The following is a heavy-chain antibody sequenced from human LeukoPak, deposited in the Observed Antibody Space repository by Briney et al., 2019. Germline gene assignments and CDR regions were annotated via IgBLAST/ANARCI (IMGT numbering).Heavy chain of an antibody. CDR1: GGSFSGYY. V-gene: IGHV4-34*01. CDR3: ARAGVSRITIFGVARANAFDI. D-gene: IGHD3-3*01. J-gene: IGHJ3*02. CDR2: INHSGST. Sequence: PSETLSLTCAVYGGSFSGYYWSWIRQPPGKGLEWIGEINHSGSTNYNPSLKSRVTISVDTSKNQFSLKLSSVTAADTAVYYCARAGVSRITIFGVARANAFDIWGQGTMVTVSS.